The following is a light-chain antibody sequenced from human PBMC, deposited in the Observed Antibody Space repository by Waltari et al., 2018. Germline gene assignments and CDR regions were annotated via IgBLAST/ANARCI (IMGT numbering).Light chain of an antibody. Sequence: QSALTQPASVSGSPGQSIAISCAGTSSDAGGYNFVSWYQQQPGKPPKPMIWDVTKRPSGVSGRFSGSKSGNTASLTISGLQAEDEGDYYCGSYRYGSSLVFGGGTRLTVL. CDR1: SSDAGGYNF. CDR2: DVT. V-gene: IGLV2-14*03. CDR3: GSYRYGSSLV. J-gene: IGLJ2*01.